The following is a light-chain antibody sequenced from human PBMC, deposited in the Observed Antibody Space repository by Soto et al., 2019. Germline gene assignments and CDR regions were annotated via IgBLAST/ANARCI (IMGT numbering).Light chain of an antibody. CDR1: QGISSY. V-gene: IGKV1-9*01. CDR2: AAS. J-gene: IGKJ3*01. CDR3: QQVNSYLFT. Sequence: DIPLTQSPSFLSASIGDRVTITCRASQGISSYLAWYQQKPGKAPKLLIYAASTLQSGVPSRFSGSGSGTEFTLTISSLQPEDFATYYCQQVNSYLFTFGPGTKVDIK.